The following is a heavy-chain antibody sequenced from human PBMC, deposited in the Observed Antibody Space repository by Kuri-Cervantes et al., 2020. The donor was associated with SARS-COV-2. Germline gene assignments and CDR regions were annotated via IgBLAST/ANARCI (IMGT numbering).Heavy chain of an antibody. D-gene: IGHD2-15*01. CDR2: IKQDGSGQ. CDR1: GFTFSSYW. V-gene: IGHV3-7*01. CDR3: ARELGGGSV. J-gene: IGHJ4*02. Sequence: GESLKISCAASGFTFSSYWMNWVRQAPGKGLEWVASIKQDGSGQYYVDSVKGRFTISRDNAKNSLFLQMNSLRAEDPAVYYCARELGGGSVWGQGTLVTVSS.